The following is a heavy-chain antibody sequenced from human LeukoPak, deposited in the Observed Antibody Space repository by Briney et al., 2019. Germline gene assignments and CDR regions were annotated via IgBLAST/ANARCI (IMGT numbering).Heavy chain of an antibody. D-gene: IGHD6-13*01. CDR3: AREIEAAQPGVYYYYYMDV. CDR1: GGSIISSSYY. CDR2: IYYSGST. J-gene: IGHJ6*03. Sequence: PSETLSLTCTVSGGSIISSSYYWGWIRQPPGKGLEWIGSIYYSGSTNYNPSLKSRVTISVDTSKNQFSLKLSSVTAADTAVYYCAREIEAAQPGVYYYYYMDVWGKGTTVTVSS. V-gene: IGHV4-39*07.